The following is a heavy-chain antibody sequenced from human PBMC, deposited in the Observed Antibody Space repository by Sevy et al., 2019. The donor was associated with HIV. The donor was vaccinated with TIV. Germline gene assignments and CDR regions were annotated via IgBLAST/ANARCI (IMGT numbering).Heavy chain of an antibody. CDR2: ISSSGSTI. J-gene: IGHJ3*01. D-gene: IGHD3-3*01. CDR1: GFTFSDYY. V-gene: IGHV3-11*01. CDR3: ARERKLRFLEWLAP. Sequence: GESLKISCAASGFTFSDYYMSWIRQAPGKGLEWVSYISSSGSTIYYADSVKGRFTISRDNAKNSLYLQMNSLRAEDTAVYYCARERKLRFLEWLAPWGQGTMVTVSS.